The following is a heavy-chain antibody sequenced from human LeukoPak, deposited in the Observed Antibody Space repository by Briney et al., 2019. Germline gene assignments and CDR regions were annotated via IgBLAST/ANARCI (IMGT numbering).Heavy chain of an antibody. CDR3: ARGMTPSSGRYYFDY. J-gene: IGHJ4*02. V-gene: IGHV3-23*01. CDR2: ISGSGGST. D-gene: IGHD6-19*01. Sequence: PGGSLRLSCAASGFTFSSYAMSWVRQAPGKGLEWVSAISGSGGSTYYADSVKGRFTISRANSKNTLYLQMDSLRAEDTAVYYCARGMTPSSGRYYFDYWGQGTLVTVSS. CDR1: GFTFSSYA.